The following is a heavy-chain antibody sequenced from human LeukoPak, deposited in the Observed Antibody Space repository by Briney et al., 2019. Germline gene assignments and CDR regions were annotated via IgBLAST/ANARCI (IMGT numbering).Heavy chain of an antibody. V-gene: IGHV4-4*02. CDR2: IYYSRST. J-gene: IGHJ4*02. CDR1: GGSISSSNW. Sequence: PSETLSLTCAVSGGSISSSNWWSWVRQPPGKGLEWIGNIYYSRSTSYNPSLKSRVTISVDTSNNQFSLKLNSVTAADTAVYYCARGATSFDYWGQGSLVTVSS. CDR3: ARGATSFDY. D-gene: IGHD5-24*01.